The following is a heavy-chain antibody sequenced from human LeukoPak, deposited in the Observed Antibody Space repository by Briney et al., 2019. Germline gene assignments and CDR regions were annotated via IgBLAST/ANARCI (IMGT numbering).Heavy chain of an antibody. CDR1: GFTFSSYA. V-gene: IGHV3-23*01. Sequence: GGSLRLSCAASGFTFSSYAMSWVRQAPGKGLEWVSAISGSGGSTYYADSVKGRFTISRDNSKNTVYLQMNSLRAEDTANYYCAKRSTGYYFDSWGQGTLVTVSS. J-gene: IGHJ4*02. CDR2: ISGSGGST. D-gene: IGHD2-2*01. CDR3: AKRSTGYYFDS.